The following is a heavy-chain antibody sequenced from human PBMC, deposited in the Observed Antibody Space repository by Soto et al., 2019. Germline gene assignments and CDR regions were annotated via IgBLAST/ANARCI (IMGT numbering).Heavy chain of an antibody. J-gene: IGHJ4*02. V-gene: IGHV4-39*01. Sequence: SETLSLTCTVSGGSISSSSYYWGWIRQPPGKGLEWIGSIYYSGSTHYNPSLKSRVTISVDTSKNQFSLKLSSVTAADTAVYYCALRVVPAANFDYWGQGTLVTVSS. D-gene: IGHD2-2*01. CDR3: ALRVVPAANFDY. CDR2: IYYSGST. CDR1: GGSISSSSYY.